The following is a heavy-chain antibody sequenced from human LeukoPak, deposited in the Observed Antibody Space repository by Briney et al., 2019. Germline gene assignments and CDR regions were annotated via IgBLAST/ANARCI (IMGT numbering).Heavy chain of an antibody. D-gene: IGHD3-22*01. Sequence: GGSLRLSCAASGFTFSDYYMSWIRQAPGKGLEWVSYISSSGTTIYYADSVKGRFTISRDNAKDSLYLQMNSLRAEDTAIYYCARGRRDFDTSGDFDYWGQGTLVTVSS. CDR3: ARGRRDFDTSGDFDY. J-gene: IGHJ4*02. CDR1: GFTFSDYY. CDR2: ISSSGTTI. V-gene: IGHV3-11*01.